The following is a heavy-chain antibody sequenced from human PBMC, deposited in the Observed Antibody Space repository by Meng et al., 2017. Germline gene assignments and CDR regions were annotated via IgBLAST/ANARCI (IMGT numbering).Heavy chain of an antibody. J-gene: IGHJ3*02. D-gene: IGHD3-16*01. V-gene: IGHV1-69*06. Sequence: QGLLVAYWAEVKEPGSSVKGSRKASGGTFSSYAIGWVGQAPGQGLEWMGGIIPIFGTANYAQKFQGRVTITADKSTSTAYMELSSLRSEDTAVYYCARGPTGGAFDIWGQGTMVTVSS. CDR2: IIPIFGTA. CDR3: ARGPTGGAFDI. CDR1: GGTFSSYA.